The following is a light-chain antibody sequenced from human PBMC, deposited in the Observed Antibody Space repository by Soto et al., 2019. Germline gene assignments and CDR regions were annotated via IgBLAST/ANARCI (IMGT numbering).Light chain of an antibody. Sequence: EIGMTQSPASLSVSPGERATVSCRASQSVSSNLAWYQQKPGQAPRLLIYGASTRATGIPARFSGSGSGTEFTLTISSLQSEDFAVYYCQQYNNWPLTFGQGTELEIK. CDR3: QQYNNWPLT. CDR2: GAS. CDR1: QSVSSN. J-gene: IGKJ2*01. V-gene: IGKV3-15*01.